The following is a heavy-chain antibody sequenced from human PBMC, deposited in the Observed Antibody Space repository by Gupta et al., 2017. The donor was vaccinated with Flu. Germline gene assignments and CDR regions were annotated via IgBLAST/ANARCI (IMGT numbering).Heavy chain of an antibody. Sequence: EVQLVESGGGLVQPGGSLRLSCAASGFTFSSYAMHWVRQAPGKGLEYVSAISSNGGSTYYANSVKGRFTISRDNSKNTLYLQMGSLRAEDMAVYYCAGRGDSDDYWGQGTLVTVSS. CDR1: GFTFSSYA. V-gene: IGHV3-64*01. J-gene: IGHJ4*02. CDR2: ISSNGGST. D-gene: IGHD2-21*02. CDR3: AGRGDSDDY.